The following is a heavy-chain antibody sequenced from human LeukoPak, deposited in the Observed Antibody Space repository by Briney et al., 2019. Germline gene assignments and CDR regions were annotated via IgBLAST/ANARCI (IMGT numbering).Heavy chain of an antibody. CDR1: GYTFTGYY. D-gene: IGHD2-2*01. V-gene: IGHV1-2*02. J-gene: IGHJ5*02. CDR2: INPNSGGT. CDR3: ARPGYCISTSCYSLDP. Sequence: ASVKVSCKASGYTFTGYYMHWVRQAPGQGLEWMGWINPNSGGTNYAQKFQGRVTMTRDTSISTAYMELSRLRSDDTAVYYCARPGYCISTSCYSLDPWGQGTLVTVSS.